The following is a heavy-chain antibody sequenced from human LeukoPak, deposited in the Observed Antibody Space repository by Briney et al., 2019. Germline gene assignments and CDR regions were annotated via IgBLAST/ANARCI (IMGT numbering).Heavy chain of an antibody. CDR2: ISSSSSTI. CDR3: ARWYYYDSSGPYALDY. V-gene: IGHV3-48*04. J-gene: IGHJ4*02. D-gene: IGHD3-22*01. Sequence: GGSLRLSCAASGFTFSSYSMNWVRQAPGKGLEWVSYISSSSSTIYYADSVKGRFTISRDNAKNTLYLQMNSLRAEDTAVYYCARWYYYDSSGPYALDYWGQGTLVTVSS. CDR1: GFTFSSYS.